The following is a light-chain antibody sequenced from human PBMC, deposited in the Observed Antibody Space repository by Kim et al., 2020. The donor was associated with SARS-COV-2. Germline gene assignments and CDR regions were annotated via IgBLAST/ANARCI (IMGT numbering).Light chain of an antibody. CDR1: TSDVGGLRF. V-gene: IGLV2-14*03. CDR2: DVI. J-gene: IGLJ3*02. Sequence: HSFTTACPGTTSDVGGLRFDSWYQQHHGKAPKLIIYDVIKRPSGVSNRFSGSKSGNTASLTISGLQAEDEADYYCSSYTASNSWVFGGGTQLTVL. CDR3: SSYTASNSWV.